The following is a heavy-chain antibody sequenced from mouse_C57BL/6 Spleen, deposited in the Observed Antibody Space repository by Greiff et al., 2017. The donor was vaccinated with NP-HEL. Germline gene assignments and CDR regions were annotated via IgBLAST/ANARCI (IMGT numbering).Heavy chain of an antibody. J-gene: IGHJ3*01. V-gene: IGHV6-3*01. Sequence: EVKVEESGGGLVQPGGSMKLSCVASGFTFSNYWMNWVRQSPEKGLEWVAQIRLKSDNYATHYAESVKGRFTISRDDSKSSVYLQMNNLRAEDTGIYYCTGGIGLNYYGSSYPFAYWGQGTLVTVSA. CDR1: GFTFSNYW. CDR2: IRLKSDNYAT. CDR3: TGGIGLNYYGSSYPFAY. D-gene: IGHD1-1*01.